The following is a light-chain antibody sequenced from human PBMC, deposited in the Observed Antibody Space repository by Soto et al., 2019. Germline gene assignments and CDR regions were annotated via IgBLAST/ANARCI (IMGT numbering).Light chain of an antibody. Sequence: EIVMTQSPATLSVSLGERATLSYRASQSVSTNLAWYQQKPGQAPRLLIYGASTRATAIPASFSGSGSGTEFTLTISSLQSEDFAVYYCQQYNNWPLTFGGGTEVEIK. V-gene: IGKV3-15*01. J-gene: IGKJ4*01. CDR3: QQYNNWPLT. CDR1: QSVSTN. CDR2: GAS.